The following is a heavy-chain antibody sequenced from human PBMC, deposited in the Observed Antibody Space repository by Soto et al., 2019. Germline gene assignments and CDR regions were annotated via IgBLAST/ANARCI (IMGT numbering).Heavy chain of an antibody. CDR1: GGSISSYY. D-gene: IGHD3-10*01. Sequence: QVQLQESGPGLVKPSETLSLTCTVSGGSISSYYWSWIRQPPGKGLEWIGYIYYSGSTNYNPSLKSRVTIAGDTSKNQFSLKLSSVTAADTAVYYCARGGSGSSNYYYGMDVWGQGTTVTVSS. CDR2: IYYSGST. V-gene: IGHV4-59*01. CDR3: ARGGSGSSNYYYGMDV. J-gene: IGHJ6*02.